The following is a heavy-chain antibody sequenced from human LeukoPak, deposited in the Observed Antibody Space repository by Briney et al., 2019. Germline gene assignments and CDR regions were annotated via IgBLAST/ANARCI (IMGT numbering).Heavy chain of an antibody. CDR3: ARVLGYSSSWSDYYYMDV. J-gene: IGHJ6*03. V-gene: IGHV1-69*06. D-gene: IGHD6-13*01. CDR1: GCTFSSYA. Sequence: ASVTVSCKASGCTFSSYAISWVRQAPGQGLEWMGGIIPVFGTANYAQKFQGRVTITADKSTSTACMELSSLRSEDTAVYYCARVLGYSSSWSDYYYMDVWGKGTTVTVSS. CDR2: IIPVFGTA.